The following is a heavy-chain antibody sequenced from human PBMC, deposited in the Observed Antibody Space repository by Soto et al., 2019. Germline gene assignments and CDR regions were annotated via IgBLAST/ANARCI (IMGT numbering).Heavy chain of an antibody. J-gene: IGHJ4*02. V-gene: IGHV3-21*01. CDR2: ISSSSSYI. CDR3: ARDPNGYSSWHHDY. CDR1: GFTFSSYS. Sequence: EVQLVEPGGGLVKPGGSLRLSCAASGFTFSSYSMNWVRQAPGKGLEWVSSISSSSSYIYYADSVKGRFTISRDNAKNSLYLQMNSLRAEDTAVYYCARDPNGYSSWHHDYWGQGTLVTVSS. D-gene: IGHD6-13*01.